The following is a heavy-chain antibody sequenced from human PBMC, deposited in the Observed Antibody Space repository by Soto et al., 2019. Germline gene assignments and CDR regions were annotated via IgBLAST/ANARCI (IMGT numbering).Heavy chain of an antibody. CDR2: IYYSGST. D-gene: IGHD6-13*01. CDR1: GGSISSGGYY. V-gene: IGHV4-31*03. CDR3: ARDGRGRKGQQLSN. Sequence: QVQLQESGPGLVKPSQTLSLTCTVSGGSISSGGYYWSWIRQHPGKGLEWIGYIYYSGSTYYNPSLKSRVTISVDTSKNQFSLKLSSVIAADTAVYYCARDGRGRKGQQLSNWGQGTLVTVSS. J-gene: IGHJ4*02.